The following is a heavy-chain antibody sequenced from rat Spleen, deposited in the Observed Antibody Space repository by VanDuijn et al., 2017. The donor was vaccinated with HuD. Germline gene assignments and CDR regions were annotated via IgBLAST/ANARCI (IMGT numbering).Heavy chain of an antibody. Sequence: EVQLVESGGGLVQPGRSLKLSCVASGFTFNNYWMTWIRQAPGKGLEWVASITNTGGSTYYPDSLKGRFTVSRDNSKNTLFLQMNSLRSEDTATYYCSPLPGRNLDYWGQGVMVTVSS. D-gene: IGHD1-4*01. J-gene: IGHJ2*01. V-gene: IGHV5-31*01. CDR3: SPLPGRNLDY. CDR2: ITNTGGST. CDR1: GFTFNNYW.